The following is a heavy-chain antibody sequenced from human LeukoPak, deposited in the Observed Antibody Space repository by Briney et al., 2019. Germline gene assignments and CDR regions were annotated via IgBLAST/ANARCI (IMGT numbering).Heavy chain of an antibody. V-gene: IGHV1-2*02. J-gene: IGHJ3*02. D-gene: IGHD2-2*01. CDR1: GYTFTGHY. CDR2: INPISGGT. Sequence: ASVKVSCKASGYTFTGHYIHWVRQAPGQGLEWMGWINPISGGTNYAQKFQGRVTMTRDTSISTAYMDLSRLGSDDTAVYYCVRVSTSGCSATTCLVLDIWGQGTMLTVSS. CDR3: VRVSTSGCSATTCLVLDI.